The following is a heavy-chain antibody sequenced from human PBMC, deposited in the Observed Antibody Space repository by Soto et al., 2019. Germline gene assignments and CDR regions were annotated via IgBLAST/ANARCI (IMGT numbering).Heavy chain of an antibody. V-gene: IGHV4-59*01. CDR1: GFSISSYY. CDR3: VREAYIGYGHAIDP. D-gene: IGHD5-12*01. J-gene: IGHJ5*02. CDR2: NYYSGTT. Sequence: XETLSLTCSVSGFSISSYYWSWIRQPPGKGLDWIGYNYYSGTTNYNPSLKSRVTISVDTSKNQFFLRLTSVTAADTAVYYCVREAYIGYGHAIDPWGPGTLVTVSS.